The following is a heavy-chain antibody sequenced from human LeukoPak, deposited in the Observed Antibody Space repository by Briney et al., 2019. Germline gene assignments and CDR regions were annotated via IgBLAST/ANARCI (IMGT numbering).Heavy chain of an antibody. CDR1: GFTFSDYY. CDR2: ISYSGGST. D-gene: IGHD3-10*01. V-gene: IGHV3-23*01. CDR3: AKDDGGSPPDAFDI. J-gene: IGHJ3*02. Sequence: GGSLRLSCAASGFTFSDYYMSWVRQAPGKGLEWVSTISYSGGSTYYADSVKGRFAISRDSSKNTLYLQMNGLRGEDTAVYYCAKDDGGSPPDAFDIWGQGTLVTVSS.